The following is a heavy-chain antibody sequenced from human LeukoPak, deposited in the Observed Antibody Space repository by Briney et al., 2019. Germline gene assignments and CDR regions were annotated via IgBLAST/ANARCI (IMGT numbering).Heavy chain of an antibody. CDR1: GFSVSGNY. J-gene: IGHJ4*02. D-gene: IGHD6-19*01. V-gene: IGHV3-66*01. CDR3: VITVAGIDY. CDR2: IYSGDSS. Sequence: GGSLRLSCAASGFSVSGNYMSWVRQTPGKGLEWVSVIYSGDSSYYTDSVKGRFTISRDNSNSTLCLQMNSLRAEDTAVYYCVITVAGIDYWGQGTLVTVSS.